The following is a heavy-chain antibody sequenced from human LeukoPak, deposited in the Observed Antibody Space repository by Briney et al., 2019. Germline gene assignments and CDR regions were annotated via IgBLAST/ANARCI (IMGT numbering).Heavy chain of an antibody. CDR3: ARTLTSLYYDSSGYSFRY. J-gene: IGHJ4*02. CDR2: MNPNSGNT. CDR1: GYTFTSYD. V-gene: IGHV1-8*02. Sequence: ASVKVSCKASGYTFTSYDINWVRQAPGQGLEWMGWMNPNSGNTGYAQKFQGRVTMTRNTSISTAYMELSSLRSEDTAVYYCARTLTSLYYDSSGYSFRYWGQGTLVTVSS. D-gene: IGHD3-22*01.